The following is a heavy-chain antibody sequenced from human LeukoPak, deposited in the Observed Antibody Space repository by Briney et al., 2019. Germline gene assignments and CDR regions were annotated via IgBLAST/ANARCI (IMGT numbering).Heavy chain of an antibody. D-gene: IGHD1-14*01. CDR3: ARAGIVRPRPDY. V-gene: IGHV3-74*01. CDR1: GFTFDDYT. Sequence: PGGSLRLSCAASGFTFDDYTMHWVRQAPGKGLVWVSHNSDGSSTGHADSVKGRFTISRDNAKNTLYLQMTSLRAEDTAVYYCARAGIVRPRPDYWGQGTLVTVSS. J-gene: IGHJ4*02. CDR2: NSDGSST.